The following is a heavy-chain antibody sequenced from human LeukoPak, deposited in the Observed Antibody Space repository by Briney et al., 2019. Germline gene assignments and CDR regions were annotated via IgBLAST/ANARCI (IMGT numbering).Heavy chain of an antibody. CDR3: ASSLRYYDILTGYYLYGMDV. CDR1: GGTFSSYA. D-gene: IGHD3-9*01. V-gene: IGHV1-69*05. J-gene: IGHJ6*02. CDR2: IIPISGTA. Sequence: ASVKVSCKASGGTFSSYAISWVRQAPGQGLEWMGGIIPISGTANYAQKFQGRVTITTDESTSTAYMELSSLRSEDTAVYYCASSLRYYDILTGYYLYGMDVWGQGTTVTASS.